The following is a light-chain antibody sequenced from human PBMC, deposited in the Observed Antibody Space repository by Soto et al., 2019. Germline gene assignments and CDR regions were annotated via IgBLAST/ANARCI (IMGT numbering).Light chain of an antibody. J-gene: IGKJ2*01. Sequence: IVMTQSPATLSVSPGDRVTLSCRASQSVSSDLAWYQQRPGQAPRLLIYGASTRATGIPARFSGTGSGTEFTLTISSLQSEDFAFYYCQQHNNWPPYTFGQGTKLEIK. CDR2: GAS. V-gene: IGKV3-15*01. CDR1: QSVSSD. CDR3: QQHNNWPPYT.